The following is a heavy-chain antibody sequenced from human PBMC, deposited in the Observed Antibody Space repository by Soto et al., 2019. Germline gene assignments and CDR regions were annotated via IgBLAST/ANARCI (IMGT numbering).Heavy chain of an antibody. CDR2: INSDGSST. CDR1: GFTFSSYW. V-gene: IGHV3-74*01. Sequence: GGSLRLSCAASGFTFSSYWMHWVHQAPGKGLVWVSRINSDGSSTSYADSVKGRFTISRDNAKNTLYLQMNSLRAEDTAVYYCARVAWKWELLALDYWGQGTLVTVSS. J-gene: IGHJ4*02. CDR3: ARVAWKWELLALDY. D-gene: IGHD1-26*01.